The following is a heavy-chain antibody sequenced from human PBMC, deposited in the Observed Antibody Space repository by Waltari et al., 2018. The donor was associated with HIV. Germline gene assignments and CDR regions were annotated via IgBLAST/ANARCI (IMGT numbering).Heavy chain of an antibody. CDR2: IYYSGST. D-gene: IGHD1-26*01. J-gene: IGHJ5*02. Sequence: QVQLQESGPGLVKPSETLSLTCTVSGGSISSYYWIWLRQPPGKGLEWIGYIYYSGSTNYNPSLKSRVTISVDTSKNQFSLKLSSVTAADTAVYYCARGPAKWELSTAWFDPWGQGTLVTVSS. V-gene: IGHV4-59*01. CDR1: GGSISSYY. CDR3: ARGPAKWELSTAWFDP.